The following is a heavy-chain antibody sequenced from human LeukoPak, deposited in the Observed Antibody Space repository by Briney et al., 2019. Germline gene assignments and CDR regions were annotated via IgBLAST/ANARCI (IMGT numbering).Heavy chain of an antibody. CDR3: ARDLGIAARPDY. J-gene: IGHJ4*02. D-gene: IGHD6-6*01. Sequence: GGSLILSCAASGFTFSSYSMNWVRQAPGKGLEWVSSISSSSSYIYYADSVKGRFTISRDNAKNSLYLQMNSLRAEDTAVYYCARDLGIAARPDYWGQGTLVTVSS. CDR2: ISSSSSYI. CDR1: GFTFSSYS. V-gene: IGHV3-21*01.